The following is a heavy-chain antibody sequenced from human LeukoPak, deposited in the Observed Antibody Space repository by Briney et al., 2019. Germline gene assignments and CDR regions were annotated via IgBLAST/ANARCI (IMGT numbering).Heavy chain of an antibody. D-gene: IGHD5-18*01. J-gene: IGHJ4*02. CDR1: GGSISTYY. CDR3: ARASETAMVTL. CDR2: IYYSGST. Sequence: SETLSLTCTVSGGSISTYYWTWIRQPPGKGLEWIAYIYYSGSTNYSPSLKSRVTMLLDTSKNHISLKLTSVAAADTAIYFCARASETAMVTLWGQGTLVTVSS. V-gene: IGHV4-59*08.